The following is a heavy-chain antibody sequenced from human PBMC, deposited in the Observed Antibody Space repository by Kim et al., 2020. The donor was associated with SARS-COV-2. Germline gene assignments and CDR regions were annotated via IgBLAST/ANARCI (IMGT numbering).Heavy chain of an antibody. Sequence: SETLSLTCSVSGDSINRDLYYWGWVRQPPGKGLEWLGSIYYSGNTYYTPSLESRITISMDTAKNQFSLRLTSVTAADTAVYYCAGGPITRFGVVVVFDNWGQGTLVTVSS. J-gene: IGHJ4*02. CDR3: AGGPITRFGVVVVFDN. CDR2: IYYSGNT. CDR1: GDSINRDLYY. D-gene: IGHD3-16*02. V-gene: IGHV4-39*01.